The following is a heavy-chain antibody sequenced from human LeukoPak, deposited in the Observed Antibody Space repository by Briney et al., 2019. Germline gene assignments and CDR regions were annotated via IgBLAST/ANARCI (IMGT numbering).Heavy chain of an antibody. CDR1: GFDFSTYA. CDR3: AKDGQSFNSMWDYLDS. Sequence: AGGSLRLSCAASGFDFSTYAMSGVRQAPGKGLEWVSGIGGGDTHYADSVKGRFTISRDNSKSTVELHMSSLRVEDTAVYYCAKDGQSFNSMWDYLDSWGRGTLVTVSS. D-gene: IGHD1-26*01. CDR2: IGGGDT. J-gene: IGHJ4*02. V-gene: IGHV3-23*01.